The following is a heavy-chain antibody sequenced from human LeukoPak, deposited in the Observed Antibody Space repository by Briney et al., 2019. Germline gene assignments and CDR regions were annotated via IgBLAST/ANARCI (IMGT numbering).Heavy chain of an antibody. CDR1: GYTFTGYY. Sequence: GASVKVSCKASGYTFTGYYMHWVRQAPGQGLEWMGWINPNSGGTNYAQKFQGRVTMTGDTSISTAYMELSRLRSDDTAVYYCARGYTTYYYDSSGYYIDYWGQGTLVTVSS. D-gene: IGHD3-22*01. CDR3: ARGYTTYYYDSSGYYIDY. V-gene: IGHV1-2*02. CDR2: INPNSGGT. J-gene: IGHJ4*02.